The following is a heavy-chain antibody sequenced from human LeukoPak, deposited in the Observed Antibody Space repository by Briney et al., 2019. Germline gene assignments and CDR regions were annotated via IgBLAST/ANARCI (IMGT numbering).Heavy chain of an antibody. D-gene: IGHD2-2*01. CDR2: IKQDGSEK. Sequence: PGGSLRLSCAASGFTFSSYWMSWVRQAPGKGLEWVANIKQDGSEKYYVDSVKGRFTISRDNAKNSLYLQVNSLRAEDTAVYYCARDGSKGYCSSTSCYWAFDIWGQGTMVTVSS. CDR3: ARDGSKGYCSSTSCYWAFDI. V-gene: IGHV3-7*01. CDR1: GFTFSSYW. J-gene: IGHJ3*02.